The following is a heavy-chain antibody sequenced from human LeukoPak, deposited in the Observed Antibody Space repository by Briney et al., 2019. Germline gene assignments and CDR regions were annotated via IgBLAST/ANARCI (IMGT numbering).Heavy chain of an antibody. CDR2: IRSKPNSYAT. V-gene: IGHV3-73*01. CDR3: SSHCSSTNCYLFY. J-gene: IGHJ4*02. CDR1: GFTFSGSA. D-gene: IGHD2-2*01. Sequence: AGSLKLSCAASGFTFSGSAMHWVRQASGKGLEWLGRIRSKPNSYATAYAASVKGRFTLSRDDSKNTAYLQMDSLKIEDTAVYYCSSHCSSTNCYLFYWGQGTLVTVSS.